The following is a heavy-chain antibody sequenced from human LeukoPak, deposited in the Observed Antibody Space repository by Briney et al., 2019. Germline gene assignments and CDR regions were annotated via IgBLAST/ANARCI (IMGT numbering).Heavy chain of an antibody. V-gene: IGHV4-59*08. CDR2: IYYSGST. Sequence: SETLSLTCTVSGASISSYYWSWIRQPPGKGLEWIGFIYYSGSTNYNPSLKSRVTISVDTSKNQFSLKLSSVTAADTAVYYCARHWHHSNDYYPFDYWGQGTLVTVSS. CDR3: ARHWHHSNDYYPFDY. J-gene: IGHJ4*02. CDR1: GASISSYY. D-gene: IGHD3-22*01.